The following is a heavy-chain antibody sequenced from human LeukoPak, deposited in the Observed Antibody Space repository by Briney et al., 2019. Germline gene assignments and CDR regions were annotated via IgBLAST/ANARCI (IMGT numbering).Heavy chain of an antibody. CDR3: AKDGEEMATITGQIDY. D-gene: IGHD5-24*01. J-gene: IGHJ4*02. V-gene: IGHV3-30*02. CDR1: GFTFSSYG. CDR2: IRYDGSNK. Sequence: GGSLRLSCAASGFTFSSYGMHWVRQAPGKGLEWVAFIRYDGSNKYYADSAKGRFTISRDNSKNTLYLQMNSLRAEDTAVYYCAKDGEEMATITGQIDYWGQGTLVTVSS.